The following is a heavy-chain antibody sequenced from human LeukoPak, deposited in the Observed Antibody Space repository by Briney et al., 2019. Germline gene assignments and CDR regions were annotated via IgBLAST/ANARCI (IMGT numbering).Heavy chain of an antibody. Sequence: GGSLRLSCVASEFTVRSNYMTWVRQAPGTGLEWVSVLHTGGNTYNADSVKGRFTISRDDSKNTVYLQMNSLRAEDTAVYYCARVRITMLRGRNDFYYMDVWGKGTTVIVTS. D-gene: IGHD3-10*01. CDR3: ARVRITMLRGRNDFYYMDV. V-gene: IGHV3-53*01. CDR1: EFTVRSNY. J-gene: IGHJ6*03. CDR2: LHTGGNT.